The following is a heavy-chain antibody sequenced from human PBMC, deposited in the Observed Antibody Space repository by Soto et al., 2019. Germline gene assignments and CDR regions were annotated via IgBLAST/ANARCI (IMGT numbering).Heavy chain of an antibody. CDR1: GGTFSSYA. Sequence: SVKVSCKASGGTFSSYAISWVRQAPGQGLEWMGGIIPIFGTANYAQKFQGRVTITADESTSTAYMELSSLRSEDTAVYYCARVVAAAALRDYFDYWGLGTLVTVSS. CDR3: ARVVAAAALRDYFDY. CDR2: IIPIFGTA. D-gene: IGHD6-13*01. J-gene: IGHJ4*02. V-gene: IGHV1-69*13.